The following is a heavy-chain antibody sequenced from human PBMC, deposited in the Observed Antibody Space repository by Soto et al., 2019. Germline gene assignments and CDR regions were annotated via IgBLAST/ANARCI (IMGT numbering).Heavy chain of an antibody. CDR2: INHSGST. CDR1: GGSFSGYY. CDR3: ARRGRRSAFDI. D-gene: IGHD1-26*01. Sequence: QVQLQQWGAGLLKPSETLSLTCAVYGGSFSGYYWSWIRQPQGKGLEWIGEINHSGSTNYNPSLKSRVTISVDTSKNQFSLKLSSVTAADTAVYSCARRGRRSAFDIWGQGTMVTVSS. V-gene: IGHV4-34*01. J-gene: IGHJ3*02.